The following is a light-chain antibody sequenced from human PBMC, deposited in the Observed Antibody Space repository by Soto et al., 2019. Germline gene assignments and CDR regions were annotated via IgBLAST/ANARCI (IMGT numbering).Light chain of an antibody. Sequence: QSALTQPASVSGSPGQSITISCTGTSSDVGGYNYVSWYQQHTGKAPKLMIYEVSNRPSGVSNRFSGSMSGNTASLTISGLQTDDEADYYCSSYTSSSTLVVFGGGTKLTVL. V-gene: IGLV2-14*01. CDR3: SSYTSSSTLVV. J-gene: IGLJ2*01. CDR2: EVS. CDR1: SSDVGGYNY.